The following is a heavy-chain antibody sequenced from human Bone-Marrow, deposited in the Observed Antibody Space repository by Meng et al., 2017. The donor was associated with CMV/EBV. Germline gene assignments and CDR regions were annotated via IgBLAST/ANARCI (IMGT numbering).Heavy chain of an antibody. CDR2: ISYDGSNK. D-gene: IGHD3-3*01. CDR1: GFTFSSYA. J-gene: IGHJ4*02. V-gene: IGHV3-30-3*01. CDR3: ARVAVLRFLEWLLSPFDY. Sequence: GESLKISCAASGFTFSSYAMHWVRQAPGKGLEWVAVISYDGSNKYYADSVKGRFTISRDNSKNTLYLQMNSLRAEDTAVYYCARVAVLRFLEWLLSPFDYWGQGTLVTVSS.